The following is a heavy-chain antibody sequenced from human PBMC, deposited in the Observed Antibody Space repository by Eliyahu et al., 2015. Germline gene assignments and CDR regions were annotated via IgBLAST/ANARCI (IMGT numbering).Heavy chain of an antibody. Sequence: QVQLQESGPGLVKPSETLSLTCTVSGGSISSYHWSWIRQPAGMGLEWIGRIYTSGITIYNPSLKSRVSMSVDTSKNQFSLKLSSVTAADTAMYYCARGYSSGYYEGFRLVYWGQGTLVTVSS. CDR3: ARGYSSGYYEGFRLVY. D-gene: IGHD6-19*01. J-gene: IGHJ4*02. V-gene: IGHV4-4*07. CDR1: GGSISSYH. CDR2: IYTSGIT.